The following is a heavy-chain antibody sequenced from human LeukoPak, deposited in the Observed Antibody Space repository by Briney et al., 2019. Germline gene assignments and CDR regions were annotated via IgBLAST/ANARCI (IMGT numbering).Heavy chain of an antibody. CDR1: GFTFSSYA. V-gene: IGHV3-23*01. CDR3: ASGIYDSSGYDDY. CDR2: ISGSGGSGST. D-gene: IGHD3-22*01. Sequence: PGGSLRLSCAASGFTFSSYAMNWVRQAPGKGLEWVSAISGSGGSGSTYYADSVKGRFTISRDNSKNTLYLQMNTLRAEDTAVYYCASGIYDSSGYDDYWDQGTLVTVSS. J-gene: IGHJ4*02.